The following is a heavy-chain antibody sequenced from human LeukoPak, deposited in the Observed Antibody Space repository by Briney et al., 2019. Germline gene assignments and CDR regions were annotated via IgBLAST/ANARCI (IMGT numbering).Heavy chain of an antibody. CDR1: GGSISSGDYY. V-gene: IGHV4-30-4*01. J-gene: IGHJ4*02. CDR2: IYYSGSS. Sequence: SETLSLTCTVSGGSISSGDYYWSWIRQPPGKGLEWIGYIYYSGSSYYNPSLKSRVTISVDTSKNQLSVKLSSVTDADTAVYYCARGGSGSQYFDYWGQGTLVTVSS. D-gene: IGHD1-26*01. CDR3: ARGGSGSQYFDY.